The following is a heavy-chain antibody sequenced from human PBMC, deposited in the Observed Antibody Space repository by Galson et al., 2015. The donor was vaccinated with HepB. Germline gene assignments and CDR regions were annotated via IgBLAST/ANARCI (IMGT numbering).Heavy chain of an antibody. V-gene: IGHV3-30-3*01. J-gene: IGHJ4*02. CDR1: GFTFHNYA. CDR3: ARDQVAAPGPEYFDY. Sequence: SLRLSCAASGFTFHNYAMHWVRQAPGRGLEWLAVISHNGGSQYYADSVKGRITISRDNSKNTLHLHLSSLTPEDTAVYYCARDQVAAPGPEYFDYWGQGILVTVSS. CDR2: ISHNGGSQ. D-gene: IGHD6-13*01.